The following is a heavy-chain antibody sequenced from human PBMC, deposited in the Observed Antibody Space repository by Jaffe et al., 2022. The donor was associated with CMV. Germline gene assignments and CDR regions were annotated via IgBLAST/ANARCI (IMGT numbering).Heavy chain of an antibody. CDR1: GYTFTGYY. CDR3: ARDGPYCSSTSCSYYYDSSGYYLVY. Sequence: QVQLVQSGAEVKKPGASVKVSCKASGYTFTGYYMHWVRQAPGQGLEWMGWINPNSGGTNYAQKFQGWVTMTRDTSISTAYMELSRLRSDDTAVYYCARDGPYCSSTSCSYYYDSSGYYLVYWGQGTLVTVSS. D-gene: IGHD3-22*01. V-gene: IGHV1-2*04. J-gene: IGHJ4*02. CDR2: INPNSGGT.